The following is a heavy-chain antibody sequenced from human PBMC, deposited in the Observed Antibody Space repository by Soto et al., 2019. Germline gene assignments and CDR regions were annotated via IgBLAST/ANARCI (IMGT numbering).Heavy chain of an antibody. CDR1: GFNFSNYW. J-gene: IGHJ4*02. V-gene: IGHV3-7*05. Sequence: EVQLVESGGDLVPPGGSLRLSCVASGFNFSNYWMTWARQAPGKGLEWVANINQHGTEKFYVDSVEGRFSISRDNAYHSVYLQMNSLRAEDTAIYYCATDIRDYWGQGTSVTVSS. CDR2: INQHGTEK. CDR3: ATDIRDY.